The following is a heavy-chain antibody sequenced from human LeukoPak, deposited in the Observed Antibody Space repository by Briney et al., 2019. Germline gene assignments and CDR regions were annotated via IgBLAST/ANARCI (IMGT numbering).Heavy chain of an antibody. CDR1: GFTFTSSA. D-gene: IGHD3-22*01. Sequence: SVKVSCKASGFTFTSSAVQWVRQARGQRLEWIAWIVVGSGNTNYAQKFQERVTITRDMSTSTAYMELSSLRSEDTAVYYCAAVGNYYDSSGFDYYYYGMDVWGQGTTVTVSS. J-gene: IGHJ6*02. CDR2: IVVGSGNT. CDR3: AAVGNYYDSSGFDYYYYGMDV. V-gene: IGHV1-58*01.